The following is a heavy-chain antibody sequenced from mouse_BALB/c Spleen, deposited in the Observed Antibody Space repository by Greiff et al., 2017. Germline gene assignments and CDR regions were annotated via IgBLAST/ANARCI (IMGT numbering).Heavy chain of an antibody. CDR3: AREDSSGYRNYAMDY. V-gene: IGHV5-6-3*01. CDR1: GFTFSSYG. CDR2: INSNGGST. J-gene: IGHJ4*01. D-gene: IGHD3-2*01. Sequence: EVQGVESGGGLVQPGGSLKLSCAASGFTFSSYGMSWVRQTPDKRLELVATINSNGGSTYYPDSVKGRFTISRDNAKNTLYLQMSSLKSEDTAMYYCAREDSSGYRNYAMDYWGQGTSVTVSS.